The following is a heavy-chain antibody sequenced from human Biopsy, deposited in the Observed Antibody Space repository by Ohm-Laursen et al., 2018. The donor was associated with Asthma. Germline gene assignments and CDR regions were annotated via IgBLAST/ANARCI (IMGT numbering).Heavy chain of an antibody. CDR3: ARESGQDSGGTGAFDR. Sequence: SLRLSCTASGFVFSQPGMHWVRQAPGKGLEWVALISSDGHNKYYKDSVKGRFTISRDNSKLRLYLEINSLRAEDSAVYYCARESGQDSGGTGAFDRWGQGIMVAVSS. D-gene: IGHD4-23*01. CDR1: GFVFSQPG. J-gene: IGHJ3*02. CDR2: ISSDGHNK. V-gene: IGHV3-30*03.